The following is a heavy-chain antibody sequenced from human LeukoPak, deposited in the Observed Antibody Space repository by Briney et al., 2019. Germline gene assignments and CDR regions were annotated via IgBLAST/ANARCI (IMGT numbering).Heavy chain of an antibody. Sequence: QTGGSLRLSCTASAFIFSNYYMTWVRQAPGKGLEWVANIKQHGSEKHYVDSVKGRFTISRDNSKNTLYLQMNSLRAEDTAVYYCARARSSYGYGDAFDIWGQGTMVTVSS. J-gene: IGHJ3*02. CDR1: AFIFSNYY. D-gene: IGHD5-18*01. CDR2: IKQHGSEK. V-gene: IGHV3-7*01. CDR3: ARARSSYGYGDAFDI.